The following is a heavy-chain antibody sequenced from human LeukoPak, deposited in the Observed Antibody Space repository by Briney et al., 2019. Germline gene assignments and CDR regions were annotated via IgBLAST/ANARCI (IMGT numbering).Heavy chain of an antibody. D-gene: IGHD2-15*01. Sequence: PSETLSLTCTVSGGSISSSSYYWAWIRQPPGKGLEWIGRIHYSGSTYYNPSLQSRVTISIDPSKNQFSLKLRFVPAADTAVYYCARVRCSGGSCPYYYYYYYMDVWGKGTTVTVSS. CDR1: GGSISSSSYY. CDR3: ARVRCSGGSCPYYYYYYYMDV. CDR2: IHYSGST. J-gene: IGHJ6*03. V-gene: IGHV4-39*07.